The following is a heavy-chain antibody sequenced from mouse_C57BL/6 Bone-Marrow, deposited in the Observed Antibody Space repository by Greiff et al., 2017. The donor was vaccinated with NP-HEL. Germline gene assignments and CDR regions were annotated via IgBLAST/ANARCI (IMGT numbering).Heavy chain of an antibody. CDR3: TTDFEYGEVYFDY. J-gene: IGHJ2*01. V-gene: IGHV14-4*01. CDR1: GFNIKDDY. D-gene: IGHD1-2*01. CDR2: IDPENGDT. Sequence: VQLQQSGAELVRPGASVKLSCTASGFNIKDDYMHWVKQRPEQGLEWIGWIDPENGDTEYASKFQGKATITADTSSNTAYLQLSSLTSEDTAVYYCTTDFEYGEVYFDYWGQGTTLTVSS.